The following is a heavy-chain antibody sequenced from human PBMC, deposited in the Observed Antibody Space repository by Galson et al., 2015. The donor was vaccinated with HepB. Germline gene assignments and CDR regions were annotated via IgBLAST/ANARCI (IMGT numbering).Heavy chain of an antibody. CDR3: ARDIYFDY. Sequence: ETLSLTCTVSGGSISSSSYYWGWVRQAPGKGLEWVSSISSSSSYIYYADSVKGRFTISRDNAKNSLYLQMNSLRAEDTAVYYCARDIYFDYWGQGTLVTVSS. CDR2: ISSSSSYI. J-gene: IGHJ4*02. V-gene: IGHV3-21*01. CDR1: GGSISSSSYY.